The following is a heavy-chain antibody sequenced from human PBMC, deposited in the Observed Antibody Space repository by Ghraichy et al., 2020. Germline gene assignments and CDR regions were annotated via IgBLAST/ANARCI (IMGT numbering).Heavy chain of an antibody. Sequence: GSLRLSCAASGFTFSSYSMNWIRQPPGKGLEWIGFIHTSGTTSYSSSLRSRVTISEDTSKTQISLKLSSVTAADTAVYFCARSREWPTVVDNWGQGTVVTVSS. D-gene: IGHD4-23*01. CDR1: GFTFSSYS. CDR3: ARSREWPTVVDN. J-gene: IGHJ4*02. CDR2: IHTSGTT. V-gene: IGHV4-4*09.